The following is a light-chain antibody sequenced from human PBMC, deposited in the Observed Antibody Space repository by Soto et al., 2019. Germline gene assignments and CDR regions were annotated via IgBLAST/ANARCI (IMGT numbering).Light chain of an antibody. CDR2: DAS. V-gene: IGKV3-11*01. CDR3: HQRSNWPPLT. CDR1: QSVSSY. J-gene: IGKJ4*01. Sequence: EIVLTQSPATMSLSPGERATLSCRASQSVSSYLAWYQQKPGQAPRLLIYDASNWATGIPARFSGSGSGTDFTLTISSLEPEDFAVYYCHQRSNWPPLTFGGGTKVEIK.